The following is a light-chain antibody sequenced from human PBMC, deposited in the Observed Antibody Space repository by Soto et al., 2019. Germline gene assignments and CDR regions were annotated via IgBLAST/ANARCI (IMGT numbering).Light chain of an antibody. J-gene: IGKJ2*01. V-gene: IGKV1-39*01. CDR1: HSIITY. Sequence: DSHITQPPSSLSSSIGYRFTITCRSIHSIITYLNWYQQKPGKVPKFLIYAASSLQSGVPSRFSGSGSGTDFTLTISSLQPEDFATYYCQQTYSTHTFGQGTIVDIK. CDR2: AAS. CDR3: QQTYSTHT.